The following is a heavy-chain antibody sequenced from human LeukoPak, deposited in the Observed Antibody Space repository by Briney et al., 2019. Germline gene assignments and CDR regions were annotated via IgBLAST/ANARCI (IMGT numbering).Heavy chain of an antibody. J-gene: IGHJ4*02. Sequence: PGGSLRLSCAASGFTVSSNYMSWVRQAPGKGLEWVSVIYSDGTTFYADSVKGRFTISRDNSKNTVFLQMNSLRAEDTAVYYCARAPPFGGYFDFSGQGTLVTVSS. CDR1: GFTVSSNY. D-gene: IGHD4-23*01. V-gene: IGHV3-53*01. CDR3: ARAPPFGGYFDF. CDR2: IYSDGTT.